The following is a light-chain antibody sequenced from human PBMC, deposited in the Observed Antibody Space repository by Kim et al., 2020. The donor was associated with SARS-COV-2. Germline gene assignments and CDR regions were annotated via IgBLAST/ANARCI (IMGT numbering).Light chain of an antibody. CDR3: GSYVGNNNFV. CDR2: EVT. CDR1: SSDVGGYNY. J-gene: IGLJ1*01. Sequence: RSVTSSCTGTSSDVGGYNYVSWYQHHPGKAPKLMIYEVTKRPSGVPDRFSGSKSGNTASLTVSGLHAEDEADYYCGSYVGNNNFVFGTGTKVTVL. V-gene: IGLV2-8*01.